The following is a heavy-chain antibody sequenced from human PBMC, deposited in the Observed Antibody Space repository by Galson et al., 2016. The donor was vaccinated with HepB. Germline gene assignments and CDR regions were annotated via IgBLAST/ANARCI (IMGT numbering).Heavy chain of an antibody. D-gene: IGHD5-24*01. Sequence: LRLSCAASGFIFDDFSLHWVRQRPGQGLEWVSGISWDSTKTHYADSVRGRFTISRDNAKKSLFLEMNNLKPEDTATYYCAKHKWQQQLVRDGHLDPWGQGTLVAVSS. CDR1: GFIFDDFS. CDR3: AKHKWQQQLVRDGHLDP. J-gene: IGHJ5*02. CDR2: ISWDSTKT. V-gene: IGHV3-9*01.